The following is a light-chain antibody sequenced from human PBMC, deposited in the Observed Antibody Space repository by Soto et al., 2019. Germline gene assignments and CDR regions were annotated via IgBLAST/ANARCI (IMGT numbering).Light chain of an antibody. Sequence: QSVLTQPASVSGSPGQSITISCTGTSGDIGSYNHVSWYQQHPGKAPKLIIYEVTDRPSGVSNRFSGSKSGNTASLTISGLQAEDEAEYYCSSYTNISTRACVFETGTKVTVL. J-gene: IGLJ1*01. V-gene: IGLV2-14*01. CDR1: SGDIGSYNH. CDR3: SSYTNISTRACV. CDR2: EVT.